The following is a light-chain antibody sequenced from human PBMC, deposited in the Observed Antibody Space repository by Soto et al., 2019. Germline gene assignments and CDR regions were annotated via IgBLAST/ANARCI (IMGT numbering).Light chain of an antibody. Sequence: EIVMTQSPATLSVSPGERATLSCRASQSVSSNLAWYQQKPGKAPRLLIYGASTRATGIPARFSGSGSGTEFTLTISSQQSEDFAVYYCQQYNNGPLTFGQGTKVEIK. CDR1: QSVSSN. V-gene: IGKV3-15*01. J-gene: IGKJ1*01. CDR2: GAS. CDR3: QQYNNGPLT.